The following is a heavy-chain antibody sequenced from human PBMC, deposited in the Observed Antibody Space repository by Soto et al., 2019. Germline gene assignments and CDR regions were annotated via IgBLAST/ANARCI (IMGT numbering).Heavy chain of an antibody. J-gene: IGHJ4*02. CDR2: IYYSGST. Sequence: QVQLQESGPGLVKPSETLSLTCTVSGGSISSYYWSWIRQPPGKGLEWIGYIYYSGSTNYNPSLKSRVTISVDTSKNQFSLKLSSVTAADTAVYYCARATLWFGEHFDYWGQGTLVTVSS. V-gene: IGHV4-59*01. D-gene: IGHD3-10*01. CDR3: ARATLWFGEHFDY. CDR1: GGSISSYY.